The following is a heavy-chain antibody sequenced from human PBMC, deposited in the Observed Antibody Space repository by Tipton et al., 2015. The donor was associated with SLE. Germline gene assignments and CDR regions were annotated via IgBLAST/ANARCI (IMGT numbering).Heavy chain of an antibody. CDR2: VYYSGST. V-gene: IGHV4-59*01. CDR3: ARGYQLPLGPYYYYYMDV. J-gene: IGHJ6*03. Sequence: TLSLTCTVSGGSISGYYWSWIRQPPGKGLEWIGYVYYSGSTNYNPSLKSRVTTSVDTSKNQFSLKLSSVTAADTAVYYCARGYQLPLGPYYYYYMDVWGKGTTVTVSS. CDR1: GGSISGYY. D-gene: IGHD2-2*01.